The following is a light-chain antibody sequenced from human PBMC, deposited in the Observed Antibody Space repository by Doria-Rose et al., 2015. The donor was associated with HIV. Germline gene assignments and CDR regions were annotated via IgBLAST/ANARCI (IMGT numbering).Light chain of an antibody. J-gene: IGKJ4*01. Sequence: TQSPSSLSASVGDRVTITCRASQGISNFLAWYQQKPGRVPKLLIYAASTLQSGVPSRFSGSGSGTDFSLTISTLQPEDVAIYYCQSYNSAPLTVGGGSKGESK. CDR3: QSYNSAPLT. CDR2: AAS. CDR1: QGISNF. V-gene: IGKV1-27*01.